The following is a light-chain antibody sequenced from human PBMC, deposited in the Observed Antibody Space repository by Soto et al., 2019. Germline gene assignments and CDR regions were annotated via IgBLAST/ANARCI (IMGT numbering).Light chain of an antibody. CDR1: QGIGNA. V-gene: IGKV1-6*01. CDR3: LQDINYPWT. J-gene: IGKJ1*01. Sequence: AIQMTQSPSSLSASVGDRVTISCRASQGIGNALGWYQQKPGKHPKVLIYGASNLQSGVPPRFSSSGSGTDFTLAISSLQPEESATYYCLQDINYPWTFGQGTKVDIK. CDR2: GAS.